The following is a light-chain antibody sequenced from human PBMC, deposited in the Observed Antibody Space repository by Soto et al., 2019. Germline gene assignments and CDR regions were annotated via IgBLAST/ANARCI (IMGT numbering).Light chain of an antibody. J-gene: IGKJ4*01. CDR1: EDISSY. CDR2: GAS. Sequence: DIQLTQSPPFLSASVGDRVSITCRASEDISSYLAWYQRKPGKAPKVLISGASTLQSGVPSSFSGSGSGTEFTLTISSLQPEDFATYYCQQVKRSPLTFGGGTKVEIK. V-gene: IGKV1-9*01. CDR3: QQVKRSPLT.